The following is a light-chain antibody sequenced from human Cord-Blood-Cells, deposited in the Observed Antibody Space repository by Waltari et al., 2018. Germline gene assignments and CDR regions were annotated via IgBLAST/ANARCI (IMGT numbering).Light chain of an antibody. V-gene: IGLV3-19*01. CDR1: SLRSYY. CDR3: NSRDSSGNHLRV. Sequence: SSELTQDPAVSVALGQTVRITCHGDSLRSYYASWYQQKPGQAPVLVIYGKNNRPSGIPDRFSGSSSGNTASLTITGAQAEDEADYYCNSRDSSGNHLRVFGGGTKLTV. CDR2: GKN. J-gene: IGLJ3*02.